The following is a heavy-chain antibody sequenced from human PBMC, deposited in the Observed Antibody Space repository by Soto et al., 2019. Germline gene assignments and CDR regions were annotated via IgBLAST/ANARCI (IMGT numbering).Heavy chain of an antibody. Sequence: SETLSLTCTVSGGSISSYYWSWIRQPPGKGLEWIGYIYYSGSTNYNPSLKSRVTISVDTSKNQFSLKLSSVTAADTAVYYCATSNYHYYYYYMDAWGKGTTVTVSS. CDR3: ATSNYHYYYYYMDA. V-gene: IGHV4-59*01. CDR1: GGSISSYY. CDR2: IYYSGST. D-gene: IGHD4-4*01. J-gene: IGHJ6*03.